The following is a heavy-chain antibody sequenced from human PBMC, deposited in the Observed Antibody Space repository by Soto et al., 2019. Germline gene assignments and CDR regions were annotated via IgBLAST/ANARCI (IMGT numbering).Heavy chain of an antibody. CDR3: ARRYSSGWYWFEP. D-gene: IGHD6-19*01. J-gene: IGHJ5*02. CDR1: GYSFTSYL. V-gene: IGHV5-51*01. Sequence: PVGSLKISFKCSGYSFTSYLIVLVLQMPGKGLEWMWIIYPGDSDTRYSPSLQCQVTISADKSISTDYLKWSSLKASDNAMYYCARRYSSGWYWFEPWGQGTLVTVSS. CDR2: IYPGDSDT.